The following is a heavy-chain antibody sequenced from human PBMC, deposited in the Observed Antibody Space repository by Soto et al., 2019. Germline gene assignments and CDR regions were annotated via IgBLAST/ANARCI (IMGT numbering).Heavy chain of an antibody. V-gene: IGHV4-39*01. D-gene: IGHD6-13*01. CDR2: IYYSGST. J-gene: IGHJ4*02. CDR1: GGSISSSSYY. Sequence: SETLSLTCTVSGGSISSSSYYWGWIRQPPGKGLEWIGSIYYSGSTYYNPSLKSRVTISVDTSKNQFSLKLSSVTAADTAVYYCATSYGNAWYTYRGQGTLVTVSS. CDR3: ATSYGNAWYTY.